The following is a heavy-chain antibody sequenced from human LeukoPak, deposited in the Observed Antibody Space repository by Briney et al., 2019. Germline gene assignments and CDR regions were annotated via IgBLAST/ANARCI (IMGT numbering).Heavy chain of an antibody. CDR2: ISWNSGSI. CDR3: AKSLSGELRRGAFDI. J-gene: IGHJ3*02. CDR1: GFTFDDYA. D-gene: IGHD1-26*01. V-gene: IGHV3-9*01. Sequence: GRSLRLSCAASGFTFDDYAMHWVRQAPGKGLEWVSGISWNSGSIGYADSVKGRFTISRGNAKNSLYLQMNSLRAEDTALYYCAKSLSGELRRGAFDIWGQGTMVTVSS.